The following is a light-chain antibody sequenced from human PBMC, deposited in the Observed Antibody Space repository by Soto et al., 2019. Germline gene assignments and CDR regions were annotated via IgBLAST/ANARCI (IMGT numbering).Light chain of an antibody. Sequence: DIQMTQSPSSLSASVGDRVSITCRAGQSVNSDLNWYQQKPGKAPRLLIYGASGLKSGVPSRISGSGSGTDFTLTISSLQPEDFATYYCQQTYSLPHTFGQGTKVELK. CDR1: QSVNSD. CDR3: QQTYSLPHT. V-gene: IGKV1-39*01. CDR2: GAS. J-gene: IGKJ2*01.